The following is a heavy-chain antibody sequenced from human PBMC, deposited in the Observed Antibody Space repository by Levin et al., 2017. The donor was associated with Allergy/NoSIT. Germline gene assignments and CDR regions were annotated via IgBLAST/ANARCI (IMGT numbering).Heavy chain of an antibody. D-gene: IGHD3-3*01. CDR1: GGSISSGDYY. J-gene: IGHJ4*02. CDR3: ARTPLTIVGVVYY. CDR2: IYYSGST. Sequence: SETLSLTCTVSGGSISSGDYYWSWIRQPPGKGLEWIGYIYYSGSTYYNPSLKSRVTISVDTSKNQFSLKLSSVTAADTAVYYCARTPLTIVGVVYYWGQGTLVTVSS. V-gene: IGHV4-30-4*01.